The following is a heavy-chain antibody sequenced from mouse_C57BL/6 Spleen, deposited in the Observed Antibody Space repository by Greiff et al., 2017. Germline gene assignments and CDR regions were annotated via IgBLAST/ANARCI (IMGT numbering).Heavy chain of an antibody. CDR2: ILPGSGST. CDR3: ARYYDYGYYFTY. D-gene: IGHD2-4*01. V-gene: IGHV1-9*01. Sequence: VQLQQSGAELMKPGASVTLSCKATGYTFTGYWIEWVKQRPGHGLEWIGEILPGSGSTNYQEKFKGKATFTADTSSNTAYMQLSSLTTKDSAIYSCARYYDYGYYFTYWSEGTTLTVSS. J-gene: IGHJ2*01. CDR1: GYTFTGYW.